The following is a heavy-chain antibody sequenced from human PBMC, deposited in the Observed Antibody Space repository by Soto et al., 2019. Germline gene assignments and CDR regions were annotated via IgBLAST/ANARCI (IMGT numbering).Heavy chain of an antibody. J-gene: IGHJ4*02. D-gene: IGHD1-20*01. CDR1: GGTFSSYA. Sequence: QVQLVQSGAEVKKPGSSVKVSCKASGGTFSSYAISWVRQAPGHGLEWMGGIIPIFGTANYAQKFQGRVTITADESTSTAYMELSSLRSEDTAVYYCAIGLLRYNWNPGHFDYWGQGTLVTVSS. CDR3: AIGLLRYNWNPGHFDY. V-gene: IGHV1-69*01. CDR2: IIPIFGTA.